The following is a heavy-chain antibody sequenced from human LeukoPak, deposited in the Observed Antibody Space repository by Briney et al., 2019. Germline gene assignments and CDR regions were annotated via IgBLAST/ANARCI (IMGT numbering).Heavy chain of an antibody. D-gene: IGHD3-22*01. CDR2: IKSKTDGGTT. J-gene: IGHJ4*02. CDR1: GFTFSNAW. Sequence: GGSLRLSCAASGFTFSNAWMNWVRQAPGKGLEWVGRIKSKTDGGTTDYAAPVKGRFTISRDDSKSTLYLQMNSLKTEDTAVYYCTTYYYDSSGYDYWGQGTLVTVSS. V-gene: IGHV3-15*07. CDR3: TTYYYDSSGYDY.